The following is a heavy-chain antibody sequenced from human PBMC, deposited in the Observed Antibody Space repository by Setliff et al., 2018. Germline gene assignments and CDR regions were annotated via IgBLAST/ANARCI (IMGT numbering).Heavy chain of an antibody. J-gene: IGHJ4*02. CDR1: GGSVSGYY. V-gene: IGHV4-59*08. D-gene: IGHD1-1*01. CDR3: ASSQFYINFGS. Sequence: PSETLSLTCTVSGGSVSGYYWSWIRQPPGKALEWIGYIHYAGTTFYNPSLNSRVTISVDTSKNQFSLRLTSVTAADTAVYYCASSQFYINFGSWGQGTLVTVSS. CDR2: IHYAGTT.